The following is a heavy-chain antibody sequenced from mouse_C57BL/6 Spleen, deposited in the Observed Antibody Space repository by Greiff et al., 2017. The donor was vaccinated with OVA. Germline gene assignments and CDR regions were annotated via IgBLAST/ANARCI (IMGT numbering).Heavy chain of an antibody. CDR2: INYDGSST. V-gene: IGHV5-16*01. CDR3: ARGDYGNRWYFDV. CDR1: GFTFSDYY. Sequence: EVKLMESEGGLVQPGSSMKLSCTASGFTFSDYYMAWVRQVPEKGLEWVANINYDGSSTYYLDSLKSRFIISRDNAKNILYLQMSSLKSEDTATYYCARGDYGNRWYFDVWGTGTTVTVSS. D-gene: IGHD2-1*01. J-gene: IGHJ1*03.